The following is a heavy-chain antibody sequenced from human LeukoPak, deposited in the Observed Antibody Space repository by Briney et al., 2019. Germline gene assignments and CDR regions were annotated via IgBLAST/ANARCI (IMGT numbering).Heavy chain of an antibody. CDR2: INPNSGGT. Sequence: EASVKVSCKASGYTFTGYYIHWVRQAPGQGLEWMGWINPNSGGTKYAQKFQGRVTMTRDTSISTAYMELSSLTSDDTALYYCARDGAVAGTAYPEYWGQGTLVSVPS. CDR3: ARDGAVAGTAYPEY. CDR1: GYTFTGYY. J-gene: IGHJ4*02. V-gene: IGHV1-2*02. D-gene: IGHD6-19*01.